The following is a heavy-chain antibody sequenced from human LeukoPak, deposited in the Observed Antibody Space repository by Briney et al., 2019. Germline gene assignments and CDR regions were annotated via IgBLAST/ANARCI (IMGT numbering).Heavy chain of an antibody. CDR1: GYTFTSYY. V-gene: IGHV1-46*01. CDR3: ARDFGELLDPSFDY. CDR2: INPSGGST. Sequence: ASVKVSFKASGYTFTSYYMHWVRQAPGEGLEWMGIINPSGGSTSYAQKFQGRVTMTTDTSTSTAYMELRSLRSDDTAVYYCARDFGELLDPSFDYWGQGTLVTVSS. D-gene: IGHD1-26*01. J-gene: IGHJ4*02.